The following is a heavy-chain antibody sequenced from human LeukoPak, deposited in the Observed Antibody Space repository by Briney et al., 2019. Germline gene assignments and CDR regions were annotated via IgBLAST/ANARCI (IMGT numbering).Heavy chain of an antibody. CDR3: ARAFEFGVEPHAFDY. CDR2: IYYSGST. D-gene: IGHD3-3*01. CDR1: GGSISSGGYY. Sequence: PSETLSLTCTVSGGSISSGGYYWSWIRQHPGKGLEWIGYIYYSGSTYYNPSLKSRVTISVDTSKNQFSLKLSSVTAADTAVYYRARAFEFGVEPHAFDYWGQGTLVTVSS. J-gene: IGHJ4*02. V-gene: IGHV4-31*03.